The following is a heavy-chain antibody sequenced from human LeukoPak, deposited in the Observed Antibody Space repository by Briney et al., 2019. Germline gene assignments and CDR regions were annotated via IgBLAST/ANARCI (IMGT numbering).Heavy chain of an antibody. V-gene: IGHV3-21*01. Sequence: PGGSLRLSCAASGFSFSTYSMNWVRQAPGRGLEWVSSIGPSTSYYADSVKGRFTISRDNAKNSLYLQMNSVRAEDTAVYYCARGPPIGGDYWDHCGQGTLVTVSS. CDR2: IGPSTS. D-gene: IGHD3-3*01. J-gene: IGHJ4*02. CDR1: GFSFSTYS. CDR3: ARGPPIGGDYWDH.